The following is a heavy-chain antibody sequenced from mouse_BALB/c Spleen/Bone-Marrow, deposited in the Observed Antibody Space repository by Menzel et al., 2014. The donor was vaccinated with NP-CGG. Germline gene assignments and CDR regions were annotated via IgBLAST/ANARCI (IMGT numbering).Heavy chain of an antibody. J-gene: IGHJ2*01. Sequence: VQLQQSGAELVRPGTSVKISCKASGYTFTNYWLGWIKQRPGHGLEWIGDFYPGGGYTNYNGEFKGKATLTAGASSSTAYMQLSSLTSEDSAVYFCARTAYFDYWGQGTTLTVSS. CDR3: ARTAYFDY. CDR1: GYTFTNYW. CDR2: FYPGGGYT. V-gene: IGHV1-63*02.